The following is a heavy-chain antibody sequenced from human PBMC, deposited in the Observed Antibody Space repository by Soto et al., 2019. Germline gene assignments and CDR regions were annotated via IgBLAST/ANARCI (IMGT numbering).Heavy chain of an antibody. V-gene: IGHV3-74*01. D-gene: IGHD3-3*01. CDR3: ASYSTIFHAFDI. Sequence: GGSLRLSCAASGFTFSSYWMHWVRQAPGKGLVWVSRINSDGSSTSYADSVKGRFTIFRDNAKNTLYLQMNSLRAEDPAVYYCASYSTIFHAFDIWGQGTMVTVSS. CDR2: INSDGSST. CDR1: GFTFSSYW. J-gene: IGHJ3*02.